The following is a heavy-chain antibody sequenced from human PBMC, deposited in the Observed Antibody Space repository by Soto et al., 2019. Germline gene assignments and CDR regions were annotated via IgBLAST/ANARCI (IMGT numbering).Heavy chain of an antibody. V-gene: IGHV3-53*05. D-gene: IGHD2-21*02. CDR3: GKDGGGDWSAFAI. CDR1: GVTGSNNY. J-gene: IGHJ3*02. Sequence: GGSLRLSCGAAGVTGSNNYVSWVRQAPGKGLEWVSLIYSGGKTHYAESVKGRFTISRDSSKNTLHLQMNSLRAEDTAVYYCGKDGGGDWSAFAIWGQGTMVTVSS. CDR2: IYSGGKT.